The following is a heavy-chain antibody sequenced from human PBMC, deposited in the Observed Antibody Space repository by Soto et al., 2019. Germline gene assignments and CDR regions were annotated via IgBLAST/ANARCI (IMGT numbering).Heavy chain of an antibody. D-gene: IGHD3-9*01. J-gene: IGHJ6*02. CDR2: IYYSGST. CDR3: ARRNFDFGMGV. V-gene: IGHV4-59*12. CDR1: GGSISSYY. Sequence: KPSETLSLTCTASGGSISSYYWSWIRQPPGKGLEWIGYIYYSGSTNYNPSLKSRVTISIVTSKNQFSLKLTSVTAADTAVYYCARRNFDFGMGVWGQGTTVTVSS.